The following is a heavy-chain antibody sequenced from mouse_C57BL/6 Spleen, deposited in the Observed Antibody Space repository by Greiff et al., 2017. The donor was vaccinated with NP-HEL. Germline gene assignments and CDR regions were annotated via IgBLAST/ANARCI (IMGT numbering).Heavy chain of an antibody. V-gene: IGHV14-2*01. J-gene: IGHJ4*01. CDR3: APAYYSNYGYYYAMDY. CDR1: GFNIKDYY. D-gene: IGHD2-5*01. CDR2: IDPEDGET. Sequence: EVQLQESGAELVKPGASVKLSCTASGFNIKDYYMHWVKQRTEQGLEWIGRIDPEDGETKYAPKFQGKATITADTASNTAYLQLSSLTSEDTAVYYCAPAYYSNYGYYYAMDYWGQGTSVTVSS.